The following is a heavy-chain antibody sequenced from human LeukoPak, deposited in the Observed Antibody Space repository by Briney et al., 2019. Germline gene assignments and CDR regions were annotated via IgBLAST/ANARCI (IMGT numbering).Heavy chain of an antibody. V-gene: IGHV4-59*01. CDR1: GGSISSYY. Sequence: SETLSLTCTVPGGSISSYYYNWIRQPPGKGLEWIGFIYYSGSTNYNPSLKSRVAISVDRSKNQFSLKLSSVTAADTAVYYCARDRVGGATAAFDIWGQGTMVTASS. CDR3: ARDRVGGATAAFDI. CDR2: IYYSGST. D-gene: IGHD1-26*01. J-gene: IGHJ3*02.